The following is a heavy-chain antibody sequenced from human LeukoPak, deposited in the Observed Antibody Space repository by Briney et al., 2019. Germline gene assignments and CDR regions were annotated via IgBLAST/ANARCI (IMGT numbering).Heavy chain of an antibody. CDR2: ISSSSSYI. Sequence: GGSLRLSCAASGFTFSSYSMNWVRQAPGKGLEWVSSISSSSSYIYCADSVKGRFTISRDNAKNSLYLQMNSLRAEDTAVYYCARGYGEPGIDYWGQGTLVTVSS. J-gene: IGHJ4*02. D-gene: IGHD4-17*01. CDR1: GFTFSSYS. V-gene: IGHV3-21*01. CDR3: ARGYGEPGIDY.